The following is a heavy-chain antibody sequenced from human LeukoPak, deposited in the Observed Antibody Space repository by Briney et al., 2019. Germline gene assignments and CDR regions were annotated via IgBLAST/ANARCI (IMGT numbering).Heavy chain of an antibody. CDR3: ARHRSKYMVRGVIITGHARRRSGWFDP. Sequence: PSETLSLTCAVCGGSFSGYYWSWIRQPPGKGLEWIGEINHSGSTNYNPSLKSRVTISVDTSKNQFSLKLSSVIAADTAVYYCARHRSKYMVRGVIITGHARRRSGWFDPWGQGTLVTVSS. J-gene: IGHJ5*02. CDR2: INHSGST. D-gene: IGHD3-10*01. CDR1: GGSFSGYY. V-gene: IGHV4-34*01.